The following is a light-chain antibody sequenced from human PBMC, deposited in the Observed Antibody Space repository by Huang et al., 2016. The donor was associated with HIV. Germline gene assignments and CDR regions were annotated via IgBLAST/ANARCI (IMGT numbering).Light chain of an antibody. CDR2: DAS. V-gene: IGKV1-33*01. CDR1: QDISNY. J-gene: IGKJ3*01. CDR3: QQYDNLPFT. Sequence: DIQMTQSPSSLSASVGDRVTITCQASQDISNYINWYQKKLGKAPKLLIYDASNLETGFPSRFSGSGSGTDFTFTISSLQPEDIATYYCQQYDNLPFTFGPGTKVDIK.